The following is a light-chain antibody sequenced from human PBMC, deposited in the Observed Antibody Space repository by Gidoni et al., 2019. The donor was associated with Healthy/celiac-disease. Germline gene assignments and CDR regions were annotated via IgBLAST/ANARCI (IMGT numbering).Light chain of an antibody. V-gene: IGKV1-NL1*01. CDR1: HGISDS. Sequence: DIHMTQSPSSLSASVGDRVSITCRASHGISDSLAWYQQKPEKAPKFLLYAASRLESGVPSRCSSSGSWSDYTITISSLQPEAFATYYCQQYYSTPLTFGGGTKVEIK. J-gene: IGKJ4*01. CDR3: QQYYSTPLT. CDR2: AAS.